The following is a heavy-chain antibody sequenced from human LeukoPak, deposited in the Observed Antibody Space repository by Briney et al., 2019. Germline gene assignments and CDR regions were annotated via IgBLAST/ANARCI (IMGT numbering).Heavy chain of an antibody. J-gene: IGHJ4*02. CDR1: GYTFTSYG. Sequence: ASVKVSCKASGYTFTSYGISWVRQAPGQGLEWMGWISAYNGNTNYAQKLQGRVTMTTDTSTSTAYMELRSLRSDDTAVYYCARDLVGPRTPWARAPNWEVIDYWGQGTLVTVSS. V-gene: IGHV1-18*01. D-gene: IGHD1-1*01. CDR3: ARDLVGPRTPWARAPNWEVIDY. CDR2: ISAYNGNT.